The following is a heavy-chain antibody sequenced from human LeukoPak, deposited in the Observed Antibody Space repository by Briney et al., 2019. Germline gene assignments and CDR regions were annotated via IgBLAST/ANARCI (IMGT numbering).Heavy chain of an antibody. D-gene: IGHD3-16*01. CDR2: IKQDGSEK. J-gene: IGHJ4*02. Sequence: GGSLRLSCAASGFTFSSYWMSWVRQAPGKGLEGVANIKQDGSEKYYVDYVKGRFTISRDNAKNLLYLQMNSLRAEDTAVYYCAREGEGFPFDYWGQGTLVTVSS. CDR3: AREGEGFPFDY. CDR1: GFTFSSYW. V-gene: IGHV3-7*01.